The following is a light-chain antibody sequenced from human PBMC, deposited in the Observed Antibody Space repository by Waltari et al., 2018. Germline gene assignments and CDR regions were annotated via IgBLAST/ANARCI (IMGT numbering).Light chain of an antibody. J-gene: IGKJ2*01. CDR3: QQYNNWPPYT. Sequence: DIVMTQSPATLSVSPGERATLSGRASQSVGSNLAWYQQKPGQALRLLIFAASRRATGIPARFSGSGSGTEFTLTIGSLQSEDFAVYYCQQYNNWPPYTFGQGTKLEIK. V-gene: IGKV3-15*01. CDR1: QSVGSN. CDR2: AAS.